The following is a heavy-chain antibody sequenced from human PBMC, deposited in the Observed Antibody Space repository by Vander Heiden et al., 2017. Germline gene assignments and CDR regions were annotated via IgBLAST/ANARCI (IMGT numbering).Heavy chain of an antibody. CDR2: ISSNGGST. V-gene: IGHV3-64*02. CDR1: GFTFSSYA. CDR3: ARGLVGPKTYYYGSGMDY. D-gene: IGHD3-10*01. Sequence: EVQLVESGEGLVQPGGSLRLSCAASGFTFSSYAMHWVRQAPGKGLEYVSAISSNGGSTYYADSVKGRVTISRDNSKNTLYLQMGSLRAEDMAVYYCARGLVGPKTYYYGSGMDYWGQGTLVTVSS. J-gene: IGHJ4*02.